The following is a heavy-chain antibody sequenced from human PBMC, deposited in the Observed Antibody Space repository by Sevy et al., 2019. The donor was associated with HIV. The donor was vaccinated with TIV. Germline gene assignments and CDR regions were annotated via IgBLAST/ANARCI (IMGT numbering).Heavy chain of an antibody. Sequence: ASVKVSCKVSGYTLTKLSIDWVRQAPGKALEWMGEFDPQDVKTISSQRFQGRLTMTGNTSTDTAYMELSSLTSEDTAVYYCATVGLSYFSGSSSYQGDWFDPWGQGTLVTVSS. V-gene: IGHV1-24*01. D-gene: IGHD2-15*01. CDR2: FDPQDVKT. CDR3: ATVGLSYFSGSSSYQGDWFDP. CDR1: GYTLTKLS. J-gene: IGHJ5*02.